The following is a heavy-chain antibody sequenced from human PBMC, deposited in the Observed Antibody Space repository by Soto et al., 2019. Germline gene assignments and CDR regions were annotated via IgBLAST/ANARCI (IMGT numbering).Heavy chain of an antibody. Sequence: PSETLSLTCTVSGGSISSSSYYWGWIRQPPGKGLEWIGSIYYSGSTYYNPSLKSRVTISVDTSKNQFSLKLSSVTAAGTAVYYCARVPTSGGFDPWGQGTLVTVSS. V-gene: IGHV4-39*07. D-gene: IGHD2-15*01. CDR1: GGSISSSSYY. J-gene: IGHJ5*02. CDR3: ARVPTSGGFDP. CDR2: IYYSGST.